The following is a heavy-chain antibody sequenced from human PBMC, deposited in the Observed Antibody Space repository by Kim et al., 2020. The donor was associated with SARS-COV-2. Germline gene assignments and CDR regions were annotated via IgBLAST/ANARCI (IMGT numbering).Heavy chain of an antibody. CDR2: IDCGDGYT. D-gene: IGHD2-15*01. J-gene: IGHJ4*02. V-gene: IGHV1-3*01. Sequence: ASVKVSCKTSGYTFTRDSIHWVRQAPGQGLEWMGAIDCGDGYTKYSEKFQGRVTFTRDTSASTAYMELSGLRCEDSAVFYCLGGYYFDYWGQGTPVTVS. CDR1: GYTFTRDS. CDR3: LGGYYFDY.